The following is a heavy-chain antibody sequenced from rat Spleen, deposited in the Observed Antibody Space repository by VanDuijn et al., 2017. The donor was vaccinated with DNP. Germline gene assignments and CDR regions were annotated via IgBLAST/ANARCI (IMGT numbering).Heavy chain of an antibody. J-gene: IGHJ3*01. V-gene: IGHV2S12*01. CDR1: GFPLTKYG. Sequence: QVQLGESGPGLVQPSQTLSLTCTVSGFPLTKYGVSWVRQPPGKGLEWIAAISNSGITYYNSALKSRLIIRRDTSKSQVFLKMNSLQTEDTAMYFCVRWEGIKGYWGQGTLVTVSS. CDR3: VRWEGIKGY. D-gene: IGHD1-11*01. CDR2: ISNSGIT.